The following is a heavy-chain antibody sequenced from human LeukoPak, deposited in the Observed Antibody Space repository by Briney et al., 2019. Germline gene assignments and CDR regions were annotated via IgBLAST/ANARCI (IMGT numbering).Heavy chain of an antibody. D-gene: IGHD3-10*01. J-gene: IGHJ5*02. CDR1: GFSLSTSGVG. CDR2: IYWDDEK. V-gene: IGHV2-5*02. CDR3: AHSYYFGSRSYYNVWFAP. Sequence: SGPTLVNPTQTLTLTCTFSGFSLSTSGVGVGWIRQPPGKALQWLALIYWDDEKYYSPSLKSRLSISRDTSRNQVVLTMTNMDPLDTGTYFCAHSYYFGSRSYYNVWFAPWGLGTLVSVSS.